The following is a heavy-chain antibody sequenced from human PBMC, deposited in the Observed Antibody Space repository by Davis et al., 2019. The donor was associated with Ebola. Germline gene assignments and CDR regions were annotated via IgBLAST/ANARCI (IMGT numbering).Heavy chain of an antibody. CDR2: INHSGST. Sequence: MPSETLSLTCTVSGGSMSSYYWSWIRQPPGKGLEWIGEINHSGSTNYNPSLKSRVTISVDTSKNQFSLKLSSVTAADTAVYYCARYRIAVAGTDYYYYGMDVWGQGTTVTVSS. V-gene: IGHV4-34*01. J-gene: IGHJ6*02. CDR1: GGSMSSYY. D-gene: IGHD6-19*01. CDR3: ARYRIAVAGTDYYYYGMDV.